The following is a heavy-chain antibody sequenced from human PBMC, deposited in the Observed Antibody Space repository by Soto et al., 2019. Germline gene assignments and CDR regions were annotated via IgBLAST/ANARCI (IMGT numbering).Heavy chain of an antibody. J-gene: IGHJ6*02. CDR1: GFTFSSYA. CDR3: AKRMVTRVYYYYGMDV. V-gene: IGHV3-23*01. D-gene: IGHD2-21*02. CDR2: ISGSGGST. Sequence: GGSLRLSCAASGFTFSSYAMSWVRQAPGKGLEWVSAISGSGGSTYYADSVKGRFTISRDDSKNTLYLQMNSLRAEDTAVYYCAKRMVTRVYYYYGMDVWGQGTTVTVSS.